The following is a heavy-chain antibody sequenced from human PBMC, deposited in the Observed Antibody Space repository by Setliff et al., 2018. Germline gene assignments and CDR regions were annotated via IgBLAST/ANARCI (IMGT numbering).Heavy chain of an antibody. D-gene: IGHD3-22*01. J-gene: IGHJ4*02. Sequence: ASVKVSCKASGYTFTSYDINWVRQATGQGLEWMGWMNPNSGNTGYAQKFHGRVTMTRNTSISTAYMELSSLRSEDTAVYFCARAPAYVGNLMVVVTTEGYYFDSWGQGTLVTVSS. CDR1: GYTFTSYD. CDR2: MNPNSGNT. CDR3: ARAPAYVGNLMVVVTTEGYYFDS. V-gene: IGHV1-8*01.